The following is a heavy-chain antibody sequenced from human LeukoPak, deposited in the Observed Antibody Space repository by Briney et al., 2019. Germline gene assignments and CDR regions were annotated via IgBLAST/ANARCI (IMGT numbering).Heavy chain of an antibody. CDR1: GFTFNVYA. J-gene: IGHJ4*02. V-gene: IGHV3-23*01. CDR2: ISGSGATT. CDR3: AGGINSLHLDFDY. D-gene: IGHD4-23*01. Sequence: PGRSLRLSCAASGFTFNVYAMAWVRQAPGKGLEWVSSISGSGATTYYADSVKGRFTISRDNSKNTVFLQMNSLRAEDMAFYYCAGGINSLHLDFDYWGLGALVTVSS.